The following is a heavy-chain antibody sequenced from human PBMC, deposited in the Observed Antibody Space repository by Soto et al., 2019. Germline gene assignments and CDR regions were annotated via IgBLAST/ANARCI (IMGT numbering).Heavy chain of an antibody. CDR2: INPNTGGT. J-gene: IGHJ4*02. Sequence: ASVKVSCKASGYTLSDHFIHCLRQAPGQGPEWMGWINPNTGGTNYAQKFQGRVTMTRDMSSGTFFLEVSSLKSDDTALYYCARVLLSGAHYFDFWGQGSLVTVSS. D-gene: IGHD7-27*01. CDR3: ARVLLSGAHYFDF. V-gene: IGHV1-2*02. CDR1: GYTLSDHF.